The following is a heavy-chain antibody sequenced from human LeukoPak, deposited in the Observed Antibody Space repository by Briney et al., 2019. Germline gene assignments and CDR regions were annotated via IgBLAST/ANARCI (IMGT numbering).Heavy chain of an antibody. J-gene: IGHJ4*02. CDR3: ARGGSYDFWSGYYGLGFDY. Sequence: MSSETLSLTCTVSGGSISSSSYYWGWIRQPPGKGLEWIGSIYYSGSTYYNPSLKSRVTISVDTSKNQFSLKLSSVTAADTAVYYCARGGSYDFWSGYYGLGFDYWGQGTLVTVSS. V-gene: IGHV4-39*07. CDR1: GGSISSSSYY. D-gene: IGHD3-3*01. CDR2: IYYSGST.